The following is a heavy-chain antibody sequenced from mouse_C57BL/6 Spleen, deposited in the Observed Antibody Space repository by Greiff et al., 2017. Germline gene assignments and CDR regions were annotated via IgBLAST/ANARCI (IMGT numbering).Heavy chain of an antibody. CDR1: GYAFSSSW. J-gene: IGHJ4*01. Sequence: VQLQQSGPELVKPGASVKISCKASGYAFSSSWMNWVKQRPGKGLEWIGRIYPGDGDTNYNGKFKGKATLTADKSSSTAYMQLSSLTSEDSAVYFCARDYGSSYHYAMEYWGQGTSVTVSS. CDR3: ARDYGSSYHYAMEY. V-gene: IGHV1-82*01. D-gene: IGHD1-1*01. CDR2: IYPGDGDT.